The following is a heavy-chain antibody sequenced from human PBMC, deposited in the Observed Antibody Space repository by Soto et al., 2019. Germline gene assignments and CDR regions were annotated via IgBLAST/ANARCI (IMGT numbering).Heavy chain of an antibody. CDR1: GFTFSSYA. CDR3: ARERGYSYGPYYYYYGMDV. D-gene: IGHD5-18*01. Sequence: GGSLRLSCAASGFTFSSYAMHWVRQAPGKGLEWVAVISYDGSNKYYADSVKGRFTISRDNSKNTLYLQMNSLRAEDTAVYYCARERGYSYGPYYYYYGMDVWGQGTTVTVYS. CDR2: ISYDGSNK. J-gene: IGHJ6*02. V-gene: IGHV3-30-3*01.